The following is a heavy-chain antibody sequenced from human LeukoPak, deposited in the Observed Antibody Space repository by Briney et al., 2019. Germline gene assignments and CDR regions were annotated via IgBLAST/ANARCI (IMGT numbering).Heavy chain of an antibody. Sequence: SETLSLTCTVSGVSISSYYWSWIRQPPGKGLEWIGYIYYSGSTNYNPSLKSRVTISVDTSKNQFSLKLSSVTAADTAVYYCARGRDIGIAVAGGDAFDIWGQGTMVTVSS. D-gene: IGHD6-19*01. CDR2: IYYSGST. V-gene: IGHV4-59*01. CDR1: GVSISSYY. J-gene: IGHJ3*02. CDR3: ARGRDIGIAVAGGDAFDI.